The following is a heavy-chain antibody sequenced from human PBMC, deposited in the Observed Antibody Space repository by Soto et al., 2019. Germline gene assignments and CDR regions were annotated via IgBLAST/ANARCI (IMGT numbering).Heavy chain of an antibody. J-gene: IGHJ3*02. Sequence: ASVKVSCKASGYTFTSYYMHLVRQAPGQGLEWMGIINPSGGSTSYAQKFQGRVTMTGDTSTSTVYMELSSLRSEDTAVYYCARVLKYCSGGSCYPIGAFDIWGQGTMVTVSS. D-gene: IGHD2-15*01. CDR3: ARVLKYCSGGSCYPIGAFDI. V-gene: IGHV1-46*03. CDR1: GYTFTSYY. CDR2: INPSGGST.